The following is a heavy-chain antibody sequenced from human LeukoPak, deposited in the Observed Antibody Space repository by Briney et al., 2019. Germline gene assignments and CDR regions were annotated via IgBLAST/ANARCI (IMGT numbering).Heavy chain of an antibody. J-gene: IGHJ4*02. V-gene: IGHV3-23*01. D-gene: IGHD3-22*01. Sequence: GGSLRLSCAASGFTFNTYGMNWVRQAPGKGLEWVSAISGSGGSTYYADSAKGRFTISRDNSKNTLYLQMNSLRAEDTAVYYCAKGTPPYYYDSSGYYYVFDYWGQGTLVTVSS. CDR3: AKGTPPYYYDSSGYYYVFDY. CDR2: ISGSGGST. CDR1: GFTFNTYG.